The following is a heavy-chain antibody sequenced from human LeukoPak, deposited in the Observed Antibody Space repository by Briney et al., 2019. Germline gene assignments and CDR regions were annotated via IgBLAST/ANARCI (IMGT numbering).Heavy chain of an antibody. CDR2: ITSSSSII. CDR3: ARDAGYSSGWSHWYFDL. CDR1: GFTFSSYS. Sequence: GGSLRLSCAASGFTFSSYSMNWVPQAPGEGLEWVSYITSSSSIIYNADSVKGRFTISRDNAKNSLYLQMNSLRDEDTAVYYCARDAGYSSGWSHWYFDLWGRSTLVTVSS. V-gene: IGHV3-48*02. D-gene: IGHD6-19*01. J-gene: IGHJ2*01.